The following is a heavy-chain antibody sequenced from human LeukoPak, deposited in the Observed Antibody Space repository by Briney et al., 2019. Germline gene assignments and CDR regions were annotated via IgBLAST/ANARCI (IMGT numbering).Heavy chain of an antibody. CDR1: GFTFGDYS. Sequence: PGGSLRLSCAASGFTFGDYSITWIRQAPGKGLEWVSYISGSGRTIYYADSVKGRFTISRDNAKNSLYLQMNSLRAEDTALYYCARKNVDTAMVASWDYYYYYMDVWGQGSLVTVSS. CDR2: ISGSGRTI. V-gene: IGHV3-11*01. D-gene: IGHD5-18*01. CDR3: ARKNVDTAMVASWDYYYYYMDV. J-gene: IGHJ6*03.